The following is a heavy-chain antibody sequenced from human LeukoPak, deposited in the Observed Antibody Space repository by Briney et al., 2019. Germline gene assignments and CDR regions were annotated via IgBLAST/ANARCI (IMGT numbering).Heavy chain of an antibody. V-gene: IGHV4-30-4*01. J-gene: IGHJ3*02. CDR2: IYYSGST. Sequence: PSETLSLTCTVSGGSISSGDYYWSWIRQPPGKGLEWIGYIYYSGSTYYNPSLKSRLTISVDTSKNQFSLKLSSVTAADTAVYYCAREGGYDILTEGAFDIWGQGTMVTVSS. D-gene: IGHD3-9*01. CDR1: GGSISSGDYY. CDR3: AREGGYDILTEGAFDI.